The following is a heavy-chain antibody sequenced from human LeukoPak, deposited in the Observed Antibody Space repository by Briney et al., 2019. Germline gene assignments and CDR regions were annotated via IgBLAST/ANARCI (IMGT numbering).Heavy chain of an antibody. V-gene: IGHV3-66*02. CDR2: IYSGGST. J-gene: IGHJ6*02. D-gene: IGHD3-22*01. Sequence: GGSLRLSCAASGFTVSSNYMSWVRQAPGKGLEWVSVIYSGGSTYYADSVRGRFTISRDNSKNTLYLQMNSLRAEDTAVYYCARDRTYDYYDSSGSMNYGMDVWGQGTTVTVSS. CDR3: ARDRTYDYYDSSGSMNYGMDV. CDR1: GFTVSSNY.